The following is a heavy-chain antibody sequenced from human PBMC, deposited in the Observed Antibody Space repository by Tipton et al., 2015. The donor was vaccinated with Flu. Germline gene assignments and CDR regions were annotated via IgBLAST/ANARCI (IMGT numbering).Heavy chain of an antibody. CDR2: VNPSGGGT. Sequence: QSGPEVKRTGASVKISCKSSGYSFTNYFIHWVRRAPGQGLEWMGVVNPSGGGTTYAQRFQGRVTMTTDTSTSTAYMELRNVMSEDTAIYYCAKDTSTSGYYFGMDVWGQGTTVTVSS. CDR1: GYSFTNYF. CDR3: AKDTSTSGYYFGMDV. V-gene: IGHV1-46*01. J-gene: IGHJ6*02. D-gene: IGHD2-2*01.